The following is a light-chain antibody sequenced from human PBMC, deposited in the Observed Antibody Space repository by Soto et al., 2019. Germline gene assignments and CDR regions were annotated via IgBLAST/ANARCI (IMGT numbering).Light chain of an antibody. J-gene: IGLJ1*01. CDR3: LVWVDSLKGYV. CDR2: GNS. CDR1: SSNIGSST. V-gene: IGLV1-44*01. Sequence: VLSHPPPGSGTPGQRGTISCSGSSSNIGSSTVNWYQHLPGTAPKLLIYGNSQRPSGVPDRFSGSKSGTSASVAISGLQSDDGADYYCLVWVDSLKGYVFGTGTKVTV.